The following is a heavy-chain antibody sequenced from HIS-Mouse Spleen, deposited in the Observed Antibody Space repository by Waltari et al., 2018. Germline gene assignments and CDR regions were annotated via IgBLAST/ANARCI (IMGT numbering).Heavy chain of an antibody. Sequence: EVQLVESGGGLVQPGRSLRLSCAASGFTFDDYAMHWVRQAPGKGLEWVSGISWNSGSIGYADSVKGRFTISRDNAKNSLYLQMNSLRAEDTALYYCAKEATWGSDAFDIWGQGTMVTVSS. CDR3: AKEATWGSDAFDI. J-gene: IGHJ3*02. CDR1: GFTFDDYA. D-gene: IGHD7-27*01. CDR2: ISWNSGSI. V-gene: IGHV3-9*01.